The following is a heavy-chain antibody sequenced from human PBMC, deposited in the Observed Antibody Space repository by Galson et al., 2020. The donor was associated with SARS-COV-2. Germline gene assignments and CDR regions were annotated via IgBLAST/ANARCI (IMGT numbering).Heavy chain of an antibody. Sequence: NSGGSLRLSCVASGFTFKDAWMNWVRQAPGKGLEWVARIKSDNDGGTIQYPAPVKGRFTISRDDSRNMVFLQMNSLKIEDTAVYYCATGGLDYWGQGTLVTVSS. CDR3: ATGGLDY. CDR2: IKSDNDGGTI. CDR1: GFTFKDAW. V-gene: IGHV3-15*01. D-gene: IGHD3-16*01. J-gene: IGHJ4*02.